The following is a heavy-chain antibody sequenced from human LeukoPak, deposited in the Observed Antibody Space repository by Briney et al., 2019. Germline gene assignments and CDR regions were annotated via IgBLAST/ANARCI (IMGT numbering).Heavy chain of an antibody. J-gene: IGHJ6*03. CDR3: ARGGSGWWPSYYYYYMDV. V-gene: IGHV4-39*07. D-gene: IGHD6-19*01. Sequence: KPSETLSLTCTISGGSISSSSYYWGWIRQPPGKGLEWIGSMYHSGSPYYNPSLKSRVTISVDTSKNQFSLKLTSVTAADTAVYYCARGGSGWWPSYYYYYMDVWGKGTTVTISS. CDR2: MYHSGSP. CDR1: GGSISSSSYY.